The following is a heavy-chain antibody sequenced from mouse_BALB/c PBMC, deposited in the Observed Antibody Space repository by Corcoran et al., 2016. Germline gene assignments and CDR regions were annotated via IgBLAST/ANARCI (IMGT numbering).Heavy chain of an antibody. V-gene: IGHV8-8*01. J-gene: IGHJ3*01. CDR3: ARIPGSSFAY. Sequence: QVTLKESGPGILQPTQTLSLTCSFSGFSLSTSGMSVGWIRQPSGKGLEWLAHIWWNDDKYYNPALKSRLTISKDTSNNPVFLKIASVVTADTATYYCARIPGSSFAYWGQGTLVTVSA. CDR1: GFSLSTSGMS. CDR2: IWWNDDK. D-gene: IGHD1-1*01.